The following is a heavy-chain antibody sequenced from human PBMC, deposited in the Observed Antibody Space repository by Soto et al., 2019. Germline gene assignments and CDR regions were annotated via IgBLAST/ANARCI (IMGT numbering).Heavy chain of an antibody. CDR1: GYTFTGNV. CDR2: ISGYDGNT. V-gene: IGHV1-18*01. Sequence: GASVKVSCKASGYTFTGNVISWWRQAPGEGLEWVGWISGYDGNTDYAHKFRGRVTMTTDTSTNTAYMDLRSLRSDDTAVYYCSRDKAHWQNWFHPWDQGTPVTVS. CDR3: SRDKAHWQNWFHP. D-gene: IGHD1-1*01. J-gene: IGHJ5*02.